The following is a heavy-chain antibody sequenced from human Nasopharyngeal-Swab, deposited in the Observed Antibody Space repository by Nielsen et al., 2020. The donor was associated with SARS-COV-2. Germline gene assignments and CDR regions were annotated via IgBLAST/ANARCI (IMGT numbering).Heavy chain of an antibody. CDR2: ISGDGDST. D-gene: IGHD3/OR15-3a*01. CDR1: GFPFDDYA. V-gene: IGHV3-43*02. J-gene: IGHJ4*02. Sequence: LSLTCAASGFPFDDYAMHWVRQAPGKGLEWVSLISGDGDSTYYADSVKGRFTISRDNSKNSLYLQMNSLRTEDTVLYYCAKAMICWGQGTLVTVSS. CDR3: AKAMIC.